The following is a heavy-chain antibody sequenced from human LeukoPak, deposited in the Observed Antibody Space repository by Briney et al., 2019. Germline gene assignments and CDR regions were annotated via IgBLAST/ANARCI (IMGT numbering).Heavy chain of an antibody. CDR1: GYSISSGYY. J-gene: IGHJ4*02. D-gene: IGHD1-1*01. V-gene: IGHV4-38-2*02. CDR3: ARRRGWKQQLVYFDY. Sequence: PSETLSLTCTVSGYSISSGYYWGWIRQPPGKGLEWIGSIYHSGSTYYNPSLKSRDTISVDTSKNQFSLKLSSVTAADTAVYYCARRRGWKQQLVYFDYWGQGTLASVSS. CDR2: IYHSGST.